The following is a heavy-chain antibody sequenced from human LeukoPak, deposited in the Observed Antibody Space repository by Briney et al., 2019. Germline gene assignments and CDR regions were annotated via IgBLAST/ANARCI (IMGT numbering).Heavy chain of an antibody. J-gene: IGHJ4*02. CDR3: AKAYYYDSSGYYMDY. CDR2: IKSKTDGGTT. V-gene: IGHV3-15*01. CDR1: AFTFSNAW. Sequence: PGGSLRLSCAASAFTFSNAWMSWVRQAPGKGLEWVGRIKSKTDGGTTDYAAPVKGRFTISRDDSKNTLYLQMNSLKTEDTAVYYCAKAYYYDSSGYYMDYWGQGTLVTVSS. D-gene: IGHD3-22*01.